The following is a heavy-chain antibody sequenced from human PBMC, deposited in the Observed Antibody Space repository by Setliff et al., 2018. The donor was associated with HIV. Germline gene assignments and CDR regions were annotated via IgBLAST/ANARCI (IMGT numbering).Heavy chain of an antibody. CDR3: ARGIAAAEGYFDY. J-gene: IGHJ4*02. D-gene: IGHD6-13*01. CDR1: GGSFTSRSYY. V-gene: IGHV4-39*07. CDR2: IFYSGIT. Sequence: PSETLSLTCTVSGGSFTSRSYYWGWIRQPPGKGLEWIGSIFYSGITYYNPSLKSRVTISLDTSKNQFSLKLSSVTAADTAVYYCARGIAAAEGYFDYWGQGTLVTVSS.